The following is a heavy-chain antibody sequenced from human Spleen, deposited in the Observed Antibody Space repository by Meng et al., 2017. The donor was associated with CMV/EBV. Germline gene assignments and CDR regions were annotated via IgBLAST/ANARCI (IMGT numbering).Heavy chain of an antibody. J-gene: IGHJ4*02. CDR2: INPNTGGT. D-gene: IGHD4-23*01. Sequence: ASVKVSCKASGYTFTGYYMHWVRQAPGQGLEWMGWINPNTGGTKYVQKFQGRVTMTRDTSISTAHMELISLRSDDTAVFYCARGVGGAAPYYFDHWGQGTLVTVSS. CDR1: GYTFTGYY. V-gene: IGHV1-2*02. CDR3: ARGVGGAAPYYFDH.